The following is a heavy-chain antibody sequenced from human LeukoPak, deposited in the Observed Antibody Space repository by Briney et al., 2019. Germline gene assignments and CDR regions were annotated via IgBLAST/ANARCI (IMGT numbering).Heavy chain of an antibody. V-gene: IGHV3-33*01. CDR3: ARGSYYYDSSGLDY. CDR2: IWYDGSNK. Sequence: GGSLRLSCAASGFTFSSYGMHWVRQAPGKGLEWVAVIWYDGSNKYYADSVKGRFTISRDNSKNTLYLQMNSLRAEDTAVYYCARGSYYYDSSGLDYWGQGTLVTVSS. J-gene: IGHJ4*02. D-gene: IGHD3-22*01. CDR1: GFTFSSYG.